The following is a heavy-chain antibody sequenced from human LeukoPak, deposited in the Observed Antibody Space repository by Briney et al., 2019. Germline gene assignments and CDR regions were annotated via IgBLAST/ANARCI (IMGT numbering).Heavy chain of an antibody. D-gene: IGHD3-10*01. CDR1: GVSFSGYY. CDR2: INHSGST. J-gene: IGHJ5*02. CDR3: ARERYYGSGSYYNGFWFDP. Sequence: SETLSLTCAVYGVSFSGYYWSWIRQPPGKGLEWIGEINHSGSTNYNPSLKSRVTISVDTSKNQFSLKLSSVTAADTAVYYCARERYYGSGSYYNGFWFDPWGQGTLVTVSS. V-gene: IGHV4-34*01.